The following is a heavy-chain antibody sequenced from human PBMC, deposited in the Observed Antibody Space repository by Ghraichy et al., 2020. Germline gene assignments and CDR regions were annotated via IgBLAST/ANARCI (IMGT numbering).Heavy chain of an antibody. J-gene: IGHJ4*02. CDR2: SSSSGSTI. Sequence: GESLNISCAASGFTFSDYYMSWIRQAPGKGLEWVSYSSSSGSTIYYADSVKGRFTISRDNAKNSLYLQMNSLRAEDTAVYYCARDVAARGGDYWGQGTLVTVSS. CDR1: GFTFSDYY. V-gene: IGHV3-11*01. CDR3: ARDVAARGGDY. D-gene: IGHD6-6*01.